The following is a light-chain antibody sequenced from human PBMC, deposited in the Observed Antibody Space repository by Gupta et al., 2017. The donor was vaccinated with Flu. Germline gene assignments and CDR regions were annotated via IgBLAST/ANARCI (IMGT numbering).Light chain of an antibody. CDR2: DAS. CDR1: QSVRSY. CDR3: QQRANWPPNT. J-gene: IGKJ5*01. Sequence: ATLSLSPGESATLSCRSGQSVRSYLAWYKQKPAQAPSLLLYDASNRATGIPARFSGSGSGTDFALTISSRELEDYAVYYCQQRANWPPNTFGQGTRLEIK. V-gene: IGKV3-11*01.